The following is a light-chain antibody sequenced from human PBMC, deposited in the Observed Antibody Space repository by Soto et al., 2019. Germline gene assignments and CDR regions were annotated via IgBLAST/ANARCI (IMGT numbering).Light chain of an antibody. CDR3: SSSTSSSTPYV. CDR2: EVS. CDR1: SSDVGGYNY. J-gene: IGLJ1*01. Sequence: QSVLTQPASVSGSPGQSITISCTGTSSDVGGYNYVSWYQQHPGKAPKLMIYEVSNRPSGASNRFSGSKSGNTASLTISGLQAEDEADYYCSSSTSSSTPYVFGTGTKLTVL. V-gene: IGLV2-14*01.